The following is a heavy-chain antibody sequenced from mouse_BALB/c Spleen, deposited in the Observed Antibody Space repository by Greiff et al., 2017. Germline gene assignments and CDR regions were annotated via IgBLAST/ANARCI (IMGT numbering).Heavy chain of an antibody. V-gene: IGHV1-61*01. CDR3: AIKGDAVVGARVYDAMDY. CDR1: GYTFTSYW. D-gene: IGHD1-1*01. Sequence: QVQLKQSGAELVRPGASVKLSCKASGYTFTSYWMNWVKQRPGQGLEWIGMIDPSDSETHYTQMFKDKATLTVDKSSSTAYMQISSLTSEDSAVYYCAIKGDAVVGARVYDAMDYWGQGTSVTVSS. CDR2: IDPSDSET. J-gene: IGHJ4*01.